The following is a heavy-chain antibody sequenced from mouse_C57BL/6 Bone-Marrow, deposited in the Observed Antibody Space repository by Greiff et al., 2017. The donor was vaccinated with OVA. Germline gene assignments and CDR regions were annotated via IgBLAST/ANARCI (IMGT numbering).Heavy chain of an antibody. J-gene: IGHJ3*01. Sequence: QVQLKQPGAELVKPGASVKLSCKASGYTFTSYWMHWVKQRPGQGLEWIGMIHPNSGSTNYNEKFKSKATLTVDKSSSTAYMQLSSLTSEDSAVYYCARGVVTTRFAYWGQGTLVTVSA. V-gene: IGHV1-64*01. CDR3: ARGVVTTRFAY. D-gene: IGHD2-2*01. CDR1: GYTFTSYW. CDR2: IHPNSGST.